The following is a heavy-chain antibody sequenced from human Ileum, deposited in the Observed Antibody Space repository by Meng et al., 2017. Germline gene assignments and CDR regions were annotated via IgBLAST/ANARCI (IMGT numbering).Heavy chain of an antibody. Sequence: EWQLAGSGGGLVKPGEYLGLSCAVSGFTFSGAWISWVRQAPGKGLEWVSRIKSKRDGETTDYAAPVKGRFTISRDDSENTVYLQMNSLKAEDTAVYYCTHGHLAGTFFDYWSQGILVTVSS. CDR2: IKSKRDGETT. D-gene: IGHD1-1*01. CDR1: GFTFSGAW. V-gene: IGHV3-15*01. CDR3: THGHLAGTFFDY. J-gene: IGHJ4*02.